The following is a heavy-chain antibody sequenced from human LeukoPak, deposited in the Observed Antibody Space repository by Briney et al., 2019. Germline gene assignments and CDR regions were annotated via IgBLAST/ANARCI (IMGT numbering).Heavy chain of an antibody. V-gene: IGHV3-30*18. CDR1: GFTFSSYG. J-gene: IGHJ3*02. Sequence: PGGSLRLSCAASGFTFSSYGMHWVRQAPGKGLEWVAVISYDGSNKYYADSVKGRFTISRDNSKNTLYLQMNSLRAEDTAVYYCAKPPGGYSGYDPWGDAFDIWGQGTMVTVSS. D-gene: IGHD5-12*01. CDR2: ISYDGSNK. CDR3: AKPPGGYSGYDPWGDAFDI.